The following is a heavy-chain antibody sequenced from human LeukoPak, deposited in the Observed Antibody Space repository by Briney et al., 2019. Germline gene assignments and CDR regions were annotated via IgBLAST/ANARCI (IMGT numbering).Heavy chain of an antibody. Sequence: GGSLRLSCVASGFVFSSFGMHWVRQAPGKGLEWVSVIYSGGSTYYADSVKGRFTISRDNSKNTLYLQMNSLRAEDTAVYYCASMTTVAWGQGTLVTVSS. CDR3: ASMTTVA. V-gene: IGHV3-NL1*01. CDR1: GFVFSSFG. J-gene: IGHJ4*02. CDR2: IYSGGST. D-gene: IGHD4-23*01.